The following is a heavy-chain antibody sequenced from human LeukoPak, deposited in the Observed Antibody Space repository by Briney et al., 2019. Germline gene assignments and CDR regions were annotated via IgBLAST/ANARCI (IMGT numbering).Heavy chain of an antibody. CDR2: MNPNSGNT. CDR3: AGGDCSSTSCFDY. Sequence: GASVKVSCKASGYTFTSYDINWVRQATGQGLEWMGWMNPNSGNTGYAQKFQGRVTMTRNTSKSTAYMELSSLRSEDTAVYYCAGGDCSSTSCFDYWGQGTLVTVSS. D-gene: IGHD2-2*01. V-gene: IGHV1-8*01. J-gene: IGHJ4*02. CDR1: GYTFTSYD.